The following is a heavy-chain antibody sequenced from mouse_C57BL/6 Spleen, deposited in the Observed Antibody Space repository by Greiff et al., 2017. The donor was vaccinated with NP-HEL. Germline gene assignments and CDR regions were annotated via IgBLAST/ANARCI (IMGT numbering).Heavy chain of an antibody. D-gene: IGHD2-12*01. J-gene: IGHJ2*01. V-gene: IGHV1-64*01. CDR1: GYTFTSYW. Sequence: VQLQQPGAELVKPGASVKLSCKASGYTFTSYWMHWVKQRPGQGLVWIGMIHPNSGSTNYNEKFKSKATLTVDKSSSTAYMQLSSLTSEDSAVYYCARVGGDDPSFDYWGQGTTLTVSS. CDR2: IHPNSGST. CDR3: ARVGGDDPSFDY.